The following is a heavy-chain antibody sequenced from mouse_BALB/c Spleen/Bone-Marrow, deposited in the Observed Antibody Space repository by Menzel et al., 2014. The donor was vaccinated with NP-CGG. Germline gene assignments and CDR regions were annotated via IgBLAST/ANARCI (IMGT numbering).Heavy chain of an antibody. Sequence: QVQLQQSGAELVRPGASVKLSCKVSGYSFTNYWMNWVKQRPGQGLEWIGMILPSDGETRLYQKFRDKATLTVDRSSSTAYMQLSSPTSEDSAVYYCARTGTYYRFDVWYFDVWGAGTTVTVSS. CDR3: ARTGTYYRFDVWYFDV. CDR1: GYSFTNYW. CDR2: ILPSDGET. D-gene: IGHD2-14*01. V-gene: IGHV1-61*01. J-gene: IGHJ1*01.